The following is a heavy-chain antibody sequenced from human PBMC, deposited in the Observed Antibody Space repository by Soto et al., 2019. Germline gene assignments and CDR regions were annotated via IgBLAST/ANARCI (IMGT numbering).Heavy chain of an antibody. CDR2: IYFRGNT. V-gene: IGHV4-39*01. J-gene: IGHJ4*02. Sequence: ETLSLTCSVSGDSINGDKYYWGWIRQPPGKGLEWIGSIYFRGNTYYNPSLQTRVTISLDKSKSQFSLKLNSVTAADSAVYFCARLEGLATISYYFDFWGQGALVTVSS. D-gene: IGHD3-9*01. CDR3: ARLEGLATISYYFDF. CDR1: GDSINGDKYY.